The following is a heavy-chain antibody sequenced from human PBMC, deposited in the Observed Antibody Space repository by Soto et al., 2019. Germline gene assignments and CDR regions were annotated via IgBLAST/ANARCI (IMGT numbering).Heavy chain of an antibody. V-gene: IGHV3-9*01. D-gene: IGHD2-15*01. CDR2: ISWNSGSI. Sequence: EVQLVESGGGLVQPGRSLRLSCAASGFTFDDYAMHWVRQAPGKGLEWVSGISWNSGSIGYADSVKGRFTISRDNAKNSLYLQMNSLTAEDTALYYCAKGHCSGGSCYDYYYGMDVWGQGTTVTVSS. J-gene: IGHJ6*02. CDR3: AKGHCSGGSCYDYYYGMDV. CDR1: GFTFDDYA.